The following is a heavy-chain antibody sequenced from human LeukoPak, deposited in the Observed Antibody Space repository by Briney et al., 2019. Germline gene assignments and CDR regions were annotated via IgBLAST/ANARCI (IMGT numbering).Heavy chain of an antibody. V-gene: IGHV3-7*01. D-gene: IGHD1-26*01. J-gene: IGHJ4*02. Sequence: PGRSLRLSCAASGFTFRSYWMAWVRQAPGKGLEWVANIKEDESAKHQADSVKGRFTISRDNAQNSVYLQMSSLRGEDTAVYYCARDVGGSLDYWGQGTLVTVSS. CDR2: IKEDESAK. CDR3: ARDVGGSLDY. CDR1: GFTFRSYW.